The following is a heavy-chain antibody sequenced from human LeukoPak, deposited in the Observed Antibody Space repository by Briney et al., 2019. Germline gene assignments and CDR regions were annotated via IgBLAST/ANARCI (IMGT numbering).Heavy chain of an antibody. CDR2: FDPEDGET. J-gene: IGHJ4*02. CDR1: GYTLTELS. V-gene: IGHV1-24*01. CDR3: ATDWGIHSPVTTGPLRY. D-gene: IGHD4-17*01. Sequence: GASVKVSCKVSGYTLTELSMHWVRQPAGKGREWMGGFDPEDGETIYTQKFQGRATMTEDTSTDTAYMELSSLRSEDTAVYYCATDWGIHSPVTTGPLRYWGQGTLVTVSS.